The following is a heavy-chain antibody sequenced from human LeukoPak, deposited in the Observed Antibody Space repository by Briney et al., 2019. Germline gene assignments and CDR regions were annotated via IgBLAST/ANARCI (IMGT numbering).Heavy chain of an antibody. Sequence: GRSLRLSCAASGFTFSSYGMHWVRQAPGKGLEWVAVISYDGSNKYYADSVKGRFTISRDNSKNTLYLQMNSLRAEDTAVYYCARDQEGYPAGLSWYNSYYFDYWGQGTLVTVSS. CDR3: ARDQEGYPAGLSWYNSYYFDY. CDR2: ISYDGSNK. D-gene: IGHD6-13*01. V-gene: IGHV3-30*03. J-gene: IGHJ4*02. CDR1: GFTFSSYG.